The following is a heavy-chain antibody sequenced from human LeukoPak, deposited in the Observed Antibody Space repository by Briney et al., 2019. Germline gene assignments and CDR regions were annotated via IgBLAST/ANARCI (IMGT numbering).Heavy chain of an antibody. CDR2: MSYSGST. CDR1: GGSISSDY. J-gene: IGHJ4*02. Sequence: PSETLSLTCTVSGGSISSDYWCWIRQPPGKGLEWIGYMSYSGSTGYNPSLKSRATISGDTSKKQFSMKLSSVTAADTAVYYCASVTQFTDIDYWGQGTLVTV. V-gene: IGHV4-59*01. CDR3: ASVTQFTDIDY. D-gene: IGHD5-24*01.